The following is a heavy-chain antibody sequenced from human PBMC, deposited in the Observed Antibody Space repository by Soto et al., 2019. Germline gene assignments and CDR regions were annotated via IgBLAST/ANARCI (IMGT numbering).Heavy chain of an antibody. V-gene: IGHV1-18*01. D-gene: IGHD6-19*01. J-gene: IGHJ6*02. CDR1: GYTFTSYG. CDR3: ARDLPVAGGYYYYYYGMDV. CDR2: ISAYNGNT. Sequence: ASVKVSCKASGYTFTSYGISWVRQAPGQGLEWMGWISAYNGNTNYAQKLQGRVTMTTDTSTSTAYMELRGLRFDDTAVYYCARDLPVAGGYYYYYYGMDVWGQGTTVTVSS.